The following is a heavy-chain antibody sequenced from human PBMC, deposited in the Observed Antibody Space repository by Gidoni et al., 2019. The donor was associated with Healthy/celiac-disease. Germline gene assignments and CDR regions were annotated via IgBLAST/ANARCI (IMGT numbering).Heavy chain of an antibody. Sequence: EVQLVESGGGLVKPGGSLRLSCAASGYTFSNAWMSWVRQAPGKGLEWVGRIKSKTDGGTTDYAAPVKGRFTISRDDSKNTLYLQMNSLKTEDTAVYYCTTGWEQTKFDYWGQGTLVTVSS. D-gene: IGHD1-26*01. CDR3: TTGWEQTKFDY. CDR2: IKSKTDGGTT. V-gene: IGHV3-15*01. CDR1: GYTFSNAW. J-gene: IGHJ4*02.